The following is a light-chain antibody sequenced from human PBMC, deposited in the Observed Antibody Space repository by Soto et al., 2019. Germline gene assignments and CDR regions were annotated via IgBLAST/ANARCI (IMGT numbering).Light chain of an antibody. CDR2: GAS. V-gene: IGKV3-20*01. Sequence: EIVLTQSPGTLSLSPGERATLSCRASQSVSNNYLAWYQQKPGQAPRLLISGASNRATGIPDRFSGSGSGTDFTLAISRLEPEDFAVYYCQQSHSSPRTFGQGTTV. CDR1: QSVSNNY. CDR3: QQSHSSPRT. J-gene: IGKJ1*01.